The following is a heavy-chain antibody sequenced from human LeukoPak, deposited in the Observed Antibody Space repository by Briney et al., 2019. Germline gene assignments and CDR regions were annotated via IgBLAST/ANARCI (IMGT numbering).Heavy chain of an antibody. CDR2: ISSSSSYI. J-gene: IGHJ4*02. V-gene: IGHV3-21*01. Sequence: GGSLRLSCAASGFTFSSYSMNWVRQAPGKGLEWVSSISSSSSYIYHADSVKGRFTISRDNAKNSLYLQMNSLRAEDTAVYYCAKASYSSGWGALGYWGQGTLVTVSS. CDR3: AKASYSSGWGALGY. CDR1: GFTFSSYS. D-gene: IGHD6-19*01.